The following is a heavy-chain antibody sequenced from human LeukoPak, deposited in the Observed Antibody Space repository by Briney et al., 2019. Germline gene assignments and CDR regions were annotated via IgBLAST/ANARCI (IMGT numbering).Heavy chain of an antibody. Sequence: GGSQRLSCADSGFTFDDYTMHWVRQAPGKGLEWVSLISWDGGSTYYADSVKGRFTISRDNSKNSLYLQMNSLRTEDTALYSCAKDGEAGWNDVARDWGQGTLVTVSS. CDR2: ISWDGGST. D-gene: IGHD1-1*01. J-gene: IGHJ4*02. CDR1: GFTFDDYT. CDR3: AKDGEAGWNDVARD. V-gene: IGHV3-43*01.